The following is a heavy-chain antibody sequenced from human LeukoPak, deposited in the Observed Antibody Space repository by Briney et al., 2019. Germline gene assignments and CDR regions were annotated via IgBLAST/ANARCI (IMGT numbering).Heavy chain of an antibody. V-gene: IGHV1-69*05. J-gene: IGHJ6*04. D-gene: IGHD3-9*01. CDR1: GYTFTTYA. Sequence: GASVKVPCKTSGYTFTTYAISWVRQAPGQGLEWMGGIIPIFGTANYAQKFQGRVTITTDESTSTAYMELSSLRSEDTAVYYCARAKSNILTGPMDVWGKGTTVTVSS. CDR3: ARAKSNILTGPMDV. CDR2: IIPIFGTA.